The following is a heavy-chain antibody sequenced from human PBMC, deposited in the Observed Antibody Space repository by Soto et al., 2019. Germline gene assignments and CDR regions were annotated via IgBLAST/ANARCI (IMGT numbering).Heavy chain of an antibody. D-gene: IGHD3-3*01. Sequence: ASETLSLTCAVYGGAFSGYYWSWIRQPPGKGLEWIGEINHSGSTNSNPSLKSRVTISVDTSKNQFSLKLSSVTAADTAVYYCARPYDFWSGYLAYWGQGTLVTVSS. CDR1: GGAFSGYY. J-gene: IGHJ4*02. V-gene: IGHV4-34*01. CDR3: ARPYDFWSGYLAY. CDR2: INHSGST.